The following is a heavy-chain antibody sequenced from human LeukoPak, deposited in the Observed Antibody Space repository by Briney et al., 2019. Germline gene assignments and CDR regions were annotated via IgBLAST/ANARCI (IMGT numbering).Heavy chain of an antibody. CDR2: IIPIFGTA. D-gene: IGHD3-16*02. Sequence: ASVKVSCMASGGTFSSYAISWVRQAPGQGLEWMGGIIPIFGTAKYVQKFQGRVTITADESTSTAYMVLSRLRSEGTAVYYCAAGITFGGLIATDWGQGTLVTVSS. V-gene: IGHV1-69*13. CDR1: GGTFSSYA. J-gene: IGHJ4*02. CDR3: AAGITFGGLIATD.